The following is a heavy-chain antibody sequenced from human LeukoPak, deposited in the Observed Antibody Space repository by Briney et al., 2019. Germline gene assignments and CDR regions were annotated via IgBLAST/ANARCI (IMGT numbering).Heavy chain of an antibody. D-gene: IGHD5-18*01. CDR1: GSTFDDYA. V-gene: IGHV3-9*01. Sequence: GGSLRLSCAASGSTFDDYAMHWVRQGPGKGLEWVSGISWNSGTIGYADSVRGRFTISRDNAKNSLYLQMNSLRPEDTALYYYVRGYSYGFDIWGQGTTVTVSS. J-gene: IGHJ3*02. CDR2: ISWNSGTI. CDR3: VRGYSYGFDI.